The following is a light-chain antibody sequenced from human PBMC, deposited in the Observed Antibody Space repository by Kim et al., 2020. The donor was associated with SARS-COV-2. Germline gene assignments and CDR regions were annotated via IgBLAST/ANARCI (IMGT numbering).Light chain of an antibody. J-gene: IGLJ2*01. CDR3: NSRDSSGNHLV. V-gene: IGLV3-19*01. Sequence: ALGQTGRITCQGDSLRSYYASWYEKKAGQAPVLVIYGKNNRPSGIPDRFSGSSSGNTASLTITGAQAEDEADYYCNSRDSSGNHLVFGGGTQLTVL. CDR1: SLRSYY. CDR2: GKN.